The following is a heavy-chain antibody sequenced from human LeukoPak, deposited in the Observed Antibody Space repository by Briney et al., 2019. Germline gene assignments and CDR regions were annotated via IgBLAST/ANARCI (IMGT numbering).Heavy chain of an antibody. CDR3: ARGAYCGGDCYSFDY. V-gene: IGHV4-61*01. Sequence: SETLSLTCTVSGGSVSSGSYYWNWIRQAPGKGLEWIGYIYYSGSTNYNPSLKSRVTISVDTSKNQFSLKLSSLTAADTAVYYCARGAYCGGDCYSFDYWGQGTLVTVSS. J-gene: IGHJ4*02. CDR1: GGSVSSGSYY. CDR2: IYYSGST. D-gene: IGHD2-21*02.